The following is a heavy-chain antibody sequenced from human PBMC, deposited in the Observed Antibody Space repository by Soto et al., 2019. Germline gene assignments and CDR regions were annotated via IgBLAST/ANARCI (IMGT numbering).Heavy chain of an antibody. D-gene: IGHD6-6*01. J-gene: IGHJ6*02. CDR1: GFTFSSYS. V-gene: IGHV3-21*01. CDR3: ARDRARRDYYYGMDV. Sequence: KTVGSLRLSCAASGFTFSSYSMNWVRQAPGKGLEWVSSISSSSSYIYYADSVKGRFTISRDNAKNSLYLQMNSLRAEDTAVYYCARDRARRDYYYGMDVWGQGTTVTVSS. CDR2: ISSSSSYI.